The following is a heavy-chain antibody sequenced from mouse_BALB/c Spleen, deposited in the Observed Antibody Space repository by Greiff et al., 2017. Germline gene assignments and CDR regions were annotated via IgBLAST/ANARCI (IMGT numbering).Heavy chain of an antibody. D-gene: IGHD2-1*01. CDR2: IWGGGST. Sequence: VHLVESGPGLVAPSQSLSITCTVSGFSLTDYGVNWIRQPPGKGLEWLGVIWGGGSTYYNSALKSRLSFSKDNSKSQVFLKMNSLQTDDTAMYYCAKLYGNYYVMDYWGQGTSVTVSS. V-gene: IGHV2-6-5*01. CDR3: AKLYGNYYVMDY. CDR1: GFSLTDYG. J-gene: IGHJ4*01.